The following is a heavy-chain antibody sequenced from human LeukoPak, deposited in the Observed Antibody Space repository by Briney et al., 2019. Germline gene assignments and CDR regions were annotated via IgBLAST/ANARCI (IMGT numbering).Heavy chain of an antibody. J-gene: IGHJ6*03. D-gene: IGHD2-2*01. Sequence: SETLSLTCGVYGGSFSDYHWNWIRQSPGKGLEWIGEISHSGSTNYNPSLKSRVTISIDTSKNQVSLKLHSVTAADTAVYYCARRRDTAALFYRYYYLDVWGKGTTVTISS. CDR1: GGSFSDYH. V-gene: IGHV4-34*01. CDR3: ARRRDTAALFYRYYYLDV. CDR2: ISHSGST.